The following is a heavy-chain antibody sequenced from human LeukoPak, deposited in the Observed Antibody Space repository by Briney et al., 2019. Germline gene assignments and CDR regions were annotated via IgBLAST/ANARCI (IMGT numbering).Heavy chain of an antibody. D-gene: IGHD3-22*01. J-gene: IGHJ4*02. CDR3: ARAVYYYDSSGPIDY. V-gene: IGHV3-74*01. CDR2: INSDGSST. Sequence: PGGSLRLSCAASGFTFSSYWMHWVRQAPGKGLVWVSRINSDGSSTGYADSVKGRFTISRDNAKNTLYLQMNSLRAEDTAVYCCARAVYYYDSSGPIDYWGQGTLVTVSS. CDR1: GFTFSSYW.